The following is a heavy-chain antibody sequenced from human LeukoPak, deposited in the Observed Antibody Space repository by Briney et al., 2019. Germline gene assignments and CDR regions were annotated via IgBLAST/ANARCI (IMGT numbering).Heavy chain of an antibody. CDR1: GGSISSYY. Sequence: SETLSLTCTVSGGSISSYYWSWIRQPPGKGLEWIGYIYYSGSTNYNPSLKSRVTISVDTSKNQFSLKLSSVTAADTAVYYCARGAPHGLYYYYYYMDVWGKGTTVTVSS. D-gene: IGHD5-24*01. CDR3: ARGAPHGLYYYYYYMDV. CDR2: IYYSGST. J-gene: IGHJ6*03. V-gene: IGHV4-59*01.